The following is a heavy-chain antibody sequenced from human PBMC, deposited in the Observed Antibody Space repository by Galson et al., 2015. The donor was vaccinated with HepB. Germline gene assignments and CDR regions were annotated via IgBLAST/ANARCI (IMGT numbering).Heavy chain of an antibody. J-gene: IGHJ4*02. D-gene: IGHD4-11*01. Sequence: SLRLSCAASGFTFSSYAMHWVRQAPGKGLEWVPVISYVGRNKYYANSVKGRFTVSRDNSKNTLYLQMNSLTAEETAVYYCAREGSPDDYLIPDYFDYWGQGTLVTVSS. CDR2: ISYVGRNK. V-gene: IGHV3-30*04. CDR1: GFTFSSYA. CDR3: AREGSPDDYLIPDYFDY.